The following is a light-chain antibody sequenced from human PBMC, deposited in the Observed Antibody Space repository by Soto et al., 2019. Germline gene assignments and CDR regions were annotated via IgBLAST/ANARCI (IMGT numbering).Light chain of an antibody. Sequence: QSALTQPPSASGSPGQSVAISCTGTSSDVGGYNYVSWYQQHPGKAPKLMIYEVNKRPSGVPDRFSGSKSGNTASLTVSGLQAEDEADHCCSSYAGSSNVFGTGTKVTVL. CDR3: SSYAGSSNV. CDR2: EVN. CDR1: SSDVGGYNY. J-gene: IGLJ1*01. V-gene: IGLV2-8*01.